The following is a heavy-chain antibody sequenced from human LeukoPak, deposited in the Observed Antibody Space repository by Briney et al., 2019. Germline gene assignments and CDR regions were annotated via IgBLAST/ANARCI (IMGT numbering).Heavy chain of an antibody. Sequence: GGSLRLSCAASGFTFSSYSMIWVRQAPEKGLEWVSFISSASSYIYYADSLKGRFTISRDNAKNSLYLQMNSLRVEDTAVYYCARASIIAARSPFGYWGQGALVTVSS. CDR2: ISSASSYI. CDR1: GFTFSSYS. V-gene: IGHV3-21*01. J-gene: IGHJ4*02. CDR3: ARASIIAARSPFGY. D-gene: IGHD6-6*01.